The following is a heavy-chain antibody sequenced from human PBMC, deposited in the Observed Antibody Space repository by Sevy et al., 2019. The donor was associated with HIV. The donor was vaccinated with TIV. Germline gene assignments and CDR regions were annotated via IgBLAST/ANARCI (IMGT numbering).Heavy chain of an antibody. D-gene: IGHD3-9*01. V-gene: IGHV3-30-3*01. J-gene: IGHJ4*01. Sequence: GGSLRLSCAASGFTFTNFPMHWVRQAPGRGLEWVAIISFNGNHELYEDSVKGRFTISRDNSKNTLNLQMNSLRREDTAVYYCVITAGLTGTYEYWGQGTQVTVSS. CDR2: ISFNGNHE. CDR1: GFTFTNFP. CDR3: VITAGLTGTYEY.